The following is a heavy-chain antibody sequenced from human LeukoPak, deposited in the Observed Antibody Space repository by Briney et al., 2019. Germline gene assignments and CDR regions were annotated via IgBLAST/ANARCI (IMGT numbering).Heavy chain of an antibody. CDR1: GYSFTNYW. CDR3: ARQGTYYYDSSGYYFNWFDP. D-gene: IGHD3-22*01. V-gene: IGHV5-51*01. J-gene: IGHJ5*02. Sequence: GESLKISCKGSGYSFTNYWVAWVRQMPGKGLEWMGIIYPGDSDTRYSPSFQGQVTISADKSISTAYLQWSSLKASDTAMYYCARQGTYYYDSSGYYFNWFDPWGQGTLVTVSS. CDR2: IYPGDSDT.